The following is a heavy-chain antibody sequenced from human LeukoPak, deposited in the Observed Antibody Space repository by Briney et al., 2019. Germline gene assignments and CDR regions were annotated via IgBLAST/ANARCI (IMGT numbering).Heavy chain of an antibody. D-gene: IGHD4-17*01. CDR1: GFTFSSYA. CDR2: ISGSDGGT. CDR3: ARERLRVPDY. J-gene: IGHJ4*02. V-gene: IGHV3-23*01. Sequence: PGGSLRLSCAASGFTFSSYAMSWVRQAPGKGLEWVSAISGSDGGTYYADSVKGRFTISRDNAKNSLYLQMNSLRAEDTAVYYCARERLRVPDYWGQGTLVTVSS.